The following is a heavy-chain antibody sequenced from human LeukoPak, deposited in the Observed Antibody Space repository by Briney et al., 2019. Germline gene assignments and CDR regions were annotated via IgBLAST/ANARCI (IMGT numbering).Heavy chain of an antibody. CDR1: GFIFSSFG. CDR3: ARKMYSSLYGMDV. D-gene: IGHD6-13*01. V-gene: IGHV3-21*01. CDR2: ISSSSSYT. Sequence: GGSLRLSCAASGFIFSSFGMNWVRQAPGKGLEWVSSISSSSSYTYYADSLKGRFTISRDNAKKSLYLQINSLRAEDTAVYYCARKMYSSLYGMDVWGQGTTVTVSS. J-gene: IGHJ6*02.